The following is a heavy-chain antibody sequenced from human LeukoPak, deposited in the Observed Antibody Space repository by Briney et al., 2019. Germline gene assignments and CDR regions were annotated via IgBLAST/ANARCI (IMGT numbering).Heavy chain of an antibody. CDR1: GYTFTSYA. V-gene: IGHV1-18*01. Sequence: ASVKVSCKASGYTFTSYAMHWVRQAPGQGLEWMGWISAYNGNTNYAQKLQGRVTMTTDTSTSTAYMELRSLRSDDTAVYYCARVYSGSYRGAWDYFDYWGQGTLVTVSS. J-gene: IGHJ4*02. D-gene: IGHD1-26*01. CDR3: ARVYSGSYRGAWDYFDY. CDR2: ISAYNGNT.